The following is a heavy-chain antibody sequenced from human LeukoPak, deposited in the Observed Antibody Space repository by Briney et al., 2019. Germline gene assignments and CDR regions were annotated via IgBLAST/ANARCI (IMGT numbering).Heavy chain of an antibody. Sequence: GGSLRLSCAASGFTLSSYSMNWVRQAPGKGLEWVSHITASGTAMFYADSVKGRFTISRDNAKNSLYLQMNSLRDEDTAVYYCARDPSLASVTTFYYYGMDVWGQGTTVTVSS. D-gene: IGHD4-17*01. J-gene: IGHJ6*02. CDR3: ARDPSLASVTTFYYYGMDV. V-gene: IGHV3-48*02. CDR1: GFTLSSYS. CDR2: ITASGTAM.